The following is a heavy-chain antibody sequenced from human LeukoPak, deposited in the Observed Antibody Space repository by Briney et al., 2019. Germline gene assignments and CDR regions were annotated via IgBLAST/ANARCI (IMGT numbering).Heavy chain of an antibody. J-gene: IGHJ5*02. CDR2: IYTSGSN. Sequence: PSETLSLTCTVSGGSISSDYWSWIRQPPGKGLDWIGYIYTSGSNHYNPSLKSRVTISGDTSKNQFSLKLSSVTAADTAVYYCARQKAGNCFDPWGQGTPVTVSP. D-gene: IGHD6-19*01. V-gene: IGHV4-4*09. CDR1: GGSISSDY. CDR3: ARQKAGNCFDP.